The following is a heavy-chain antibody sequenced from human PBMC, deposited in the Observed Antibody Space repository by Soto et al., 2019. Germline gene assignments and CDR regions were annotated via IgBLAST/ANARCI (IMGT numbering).Heavy chain of an antibody. J-gene: IGHJ6*02. CDR2: MNPNSGNT. Sequence: ASVKGSCKTSGYTFTSYDINWVRQATGQGLEWMGWMNPNSGNTGYAQKFQGRVTMTRNTSISTAYMELSSLRSEDTAVYYCARGRQGYCISTSCYSLVYGMDVWGQGTTVTVSS. CDR1: GYTFTSYD. D-gene: IGHD2-2*01. CDR3: ARGRQGYCISTSCYSLVYGMDV. V-gene: IGHV1-8*01.